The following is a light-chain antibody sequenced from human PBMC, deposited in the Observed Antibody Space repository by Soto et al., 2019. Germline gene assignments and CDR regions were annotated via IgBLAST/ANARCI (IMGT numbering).Light chain of an antibody. CDR3: QQYGSSPLT. Sequence: EIVLTQSPVTLSLSPGERATLSCRASQSVSSYLAWYQQKPGQAPRLLIYDASSRASAVPDRFSGSGSGADFTLTISRLEPEDFAVYYCQQYGSSPLTFGGGTKVDIK. CDR2: DAS. CDR1: QSVSSY. V-gene: IGKV3-20*01. J-gene: IGKJ4*01.